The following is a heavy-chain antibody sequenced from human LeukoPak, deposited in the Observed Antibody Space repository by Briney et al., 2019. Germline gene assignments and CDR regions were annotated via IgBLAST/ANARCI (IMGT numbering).Heavy chain of an antibody. V-gene: IGHV3-43*02. D-gene: IGHD6-13*01. CDR2: ISGDGDSA. CDR3: AKDSLEAAGNFDY. CDR1: GFTFNDYA. Sequence: GGSLRLSCAASGFTFNDYAMHWVRQAPGKGLEWVTLISGDGDSAYYADSVKGRFTISRDNGKNSLYLQMNSLRTEDTALYYCAKDSLEAAGNFDYRGQGTLVTVSS. J-gene: IGHJ4*02.